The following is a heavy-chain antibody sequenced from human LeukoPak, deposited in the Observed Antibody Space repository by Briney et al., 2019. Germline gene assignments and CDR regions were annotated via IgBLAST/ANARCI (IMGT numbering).Heavy chain of an antibody. Sequence: GSLRLSCAASGFTLSSYPMSWVRQAPGKGLEWVSAISDNGGDRKYADSVKGRFTISRDNSKSTLFLQMNSLRVEDTAIYYCGKDWKLDYWGQGALVTVSS. CDR1: GFTLSSYP. CDR3: GKDWKLDY. V-gene: IGHV3-23*01. CDR2: ISDNGGDR. D-gene: IGHD1-1*01. J-gene: IGHJ4*02.